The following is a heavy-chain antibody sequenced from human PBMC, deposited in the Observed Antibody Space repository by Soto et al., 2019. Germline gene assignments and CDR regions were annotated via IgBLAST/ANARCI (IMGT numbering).Heavy chain of an antibody. CDR1: GYTFTSYG. CDR3: AREGWRVVVVVAATGLDYGMDV. D-gene: IGHD2-15*01. CDR2: ISAYNGNT. V-gene: IGHV1-18*01. J-gene: IGHJ6*02. Sequence: ASVKVSCKASGYTFTSYGISWVRQAPGQGLEWMGWISAYNGNTNDAQKLQGRVTMTTDTSTSTAYMELRSLRSDDTAVYYCAREGWRVVVVVAATGLDYGMDVWGQGTTVTVS.